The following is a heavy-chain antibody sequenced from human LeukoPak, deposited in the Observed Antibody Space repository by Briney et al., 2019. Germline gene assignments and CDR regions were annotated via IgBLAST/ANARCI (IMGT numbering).Heavy chain of an antibody. V-gene: IGHV1-2*02. Sequence: ASVKVSCKASGYTFTGYYMHWVRQAPGQGLEWMGWINPNSGGTNYAQKFQGRVTMTRDTSISTAYMELSRLRSDDTAVYYCARDPGGGYYYDSSGYLYRGQGTLVTVSS. J-gene: IGHJ4*02. CDR1: GYTFTGYY. CDR3: ARDPGGGYYYDSSGYLY. CDR2: INPNSGGT. D-gene: IGHD3-22*01.